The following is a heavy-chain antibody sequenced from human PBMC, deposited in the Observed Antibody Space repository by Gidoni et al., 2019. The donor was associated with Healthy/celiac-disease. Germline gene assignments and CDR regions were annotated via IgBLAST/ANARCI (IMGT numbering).Heavy chain of an antibody. V-gene: IGHV3-23*01. Sequence: EVQLLESGGGLVQPGGSLRLSCAASRFPFSSYSMTWVRLAPGKGLEWFSAISGSGGSTDYADAVKGRFTISRDNSKNTLYLQMNSLRAEDTAVYYCAKDLYDTPYYFDYWGQGTLVTVSS. J-gene: IGHJ4*02. D-gene: IGHD3-3*01. CDR2: ISGSGGST. CDR1: RFPFSSYS. CDR3: AKDLYDTPYYFDY.